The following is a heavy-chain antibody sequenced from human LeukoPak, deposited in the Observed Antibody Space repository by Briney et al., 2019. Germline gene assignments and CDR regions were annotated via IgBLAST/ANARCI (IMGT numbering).Heavy chain of an antibody. Sequence: PSQTLSLTCTVSGGSISSGDYYWSWIRQPPGKGLEWLGYIYYSGSTYHNPSLKSRVTISVDTSKNQFSLKLSSVTAADTAVYYCARGAYGDYSLNWFDPWGQGTLVTVSS. CDR1: GGSISSGDYY. CDR3: ARGAYGDYSLNWFDP. V-gene: IGHV4-30-4*01. D-gene: IGHD4-17*01. CDR2: IYYSGST. J-gene: IGHJ5*02.